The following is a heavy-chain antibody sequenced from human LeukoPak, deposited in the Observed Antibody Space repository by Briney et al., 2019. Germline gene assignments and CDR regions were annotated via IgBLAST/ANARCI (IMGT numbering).Heavy chain of an antibody. V-gene: IGHV4-59*01. J-gene: IGHJ4*02. CDR1: GVAIIGFY. Sequence: PSVTMTLTCSVSGVAIIGFYWTWIRQPPGKRLEYIGYLFYGSSTNYNPHLMSGRNIFVEGTNNDFSHKLTSVTAADTAIYYCARAARYCSGGSCWDYWGQGTLVTVSS. D-gene: IGHD2-15*01. CDR2: LFYGSST. CDR3: ARAARYCSGGSCWDY.